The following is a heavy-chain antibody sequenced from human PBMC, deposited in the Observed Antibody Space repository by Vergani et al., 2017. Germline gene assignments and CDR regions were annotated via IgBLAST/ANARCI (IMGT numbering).Heavy chain of an antibody. Sequence: QVQLVQSGAEVKKPGASVKVSCKASGYTFTSYDINWVRQATGQGLEWMGWMNPNSGNTGYAQKFQGRVTITRNTSISTAYMELSSLRSEDTAVYYCARCVEYYDILTGYYTGNWFDPWGQGTLVTVSS. CDR1: GYTFTSYD. D-gene: IGHD3-9*01. CDR2: MNPNSGNT. V-gene: IGHV1-8*03. CDR3: ARCVEYYDILTGYYTGNWFDP. J-gene: IGHJ5*02.